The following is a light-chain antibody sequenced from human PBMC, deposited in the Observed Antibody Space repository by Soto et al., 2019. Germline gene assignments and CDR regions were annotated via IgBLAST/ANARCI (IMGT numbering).Light chain of an antibody. CDR1: QSVSSSY. V-gene: IGKV3-20*01. CDR3: LQYATSPQT. CDR2: GAS. Sequence: EIVLTQSPGILSLSPGERRSLSCGASQSVSSSYLAWYQQKSGQPPRPLIYGASSRATGIPDRFSGSGSGTDFTLTISRLEPEDVAVYYCLQYATSPQTFGQGTKVDI. J-gene: IGKJ1*01.